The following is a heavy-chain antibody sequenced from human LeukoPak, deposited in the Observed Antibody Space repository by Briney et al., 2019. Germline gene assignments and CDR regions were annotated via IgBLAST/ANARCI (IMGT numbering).Heavy chain of an antibody. D-gene: IGHD5-18*01. CDR3: ARAVRGYSYAYLPY. CDR2: ISAYDGNT. CDR1: GYTFSSYG. J-gene: IGHJ4*02. V-gene: IGHV1-18*01. Sequence: ASVKVSCKASGYTFSSYGISWVRHAPGQGLEWMGWISAYDGNTDYAQNLQGRVTMTTDASTSTAYMELRSLRSDDTAVYYCARAVRGYSYAYLPYWGQGTLVTVSS.